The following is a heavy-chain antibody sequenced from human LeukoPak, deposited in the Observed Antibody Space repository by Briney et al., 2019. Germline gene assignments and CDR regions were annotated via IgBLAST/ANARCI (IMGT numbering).Heavy chain of an antibody. V-gene: IGHV3-23*01. Sequence: GGSLRLSCAASGFTFSSYAMSWVRQAPGKGLEWVSAISGSGGSTYYVASVKGRFTISRDNSKNTLYLQMNSLRAEDTAVYYCAKIVDFWSGYFDYWGQGTLVTVSS. CDR3: AKIVDFWSGYFDY. J-gene: IGHJ4*02. D-gene: IGHD3-3*01. CDR1: GFTFSSYA. CDR2: ISGSGGST.